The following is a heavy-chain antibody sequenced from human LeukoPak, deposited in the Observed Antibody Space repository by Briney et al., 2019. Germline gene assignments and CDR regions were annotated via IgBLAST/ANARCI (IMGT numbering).Heavy chain of an antibody. J-gene: IGHJ4*02. CDR2: ISGSSGII. CDR1: GFTFNTYT. D-gene: IGHD3-22*01. CDR3: ARGSTYYGSSGQVPFDY. V-gene: IGHV3-48*01. Sequence: GGSLRLSCAASGFTFNTYTMNWVRQAPGKGLEWVSYISGSSGIIDYADSVRGRFTISRDNAENSLYLQMNSLRAEDTAVYYCARGSTYYGSSGQVPFDYWGQGTLVAVSS.